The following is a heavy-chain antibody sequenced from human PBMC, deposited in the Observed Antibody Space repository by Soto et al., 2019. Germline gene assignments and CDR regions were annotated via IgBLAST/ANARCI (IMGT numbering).Heavy chain of an antibody. CDR2: IYYSGST. V-gene: IGHV4-59*08. Sequence: TSETLSVTCTVSGGSISSYYWSWIRQPPGKGLEWTGYIYYSGSTNYNPSLKSRVTMSVDTSNNQFSLQLSSVTAADTAVYYCARYYCGGGGCQGFDIWGQGTMVTVSS. J-gene: IGHJ3*02. D-gene: IGHD2-21*01. CDR1: GGSISSYY. CDR3: ARYYCGGGGCQGFDI.